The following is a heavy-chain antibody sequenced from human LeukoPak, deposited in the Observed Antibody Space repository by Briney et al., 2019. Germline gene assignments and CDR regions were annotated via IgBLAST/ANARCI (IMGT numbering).Heavy chain of an antibody. D-gene: IGHD5-18*01. CDR2: IYPGDSNT. J-gene: IGHJ4*02. V-gene: IGHV5-51*01. Sequence: GESLKISCKGSGYSFTSYWIGWVRQMPGKGLEWMGIIYPGDSNTRYSPSFQGQVTISADKSISTAYLQWSSLKASDTAMYYCAKSYSYGYDYFDYWGQGTLVTVSS. CDR1: GYSFTSYW. CDR3: AKSYSYGYDYFDY.